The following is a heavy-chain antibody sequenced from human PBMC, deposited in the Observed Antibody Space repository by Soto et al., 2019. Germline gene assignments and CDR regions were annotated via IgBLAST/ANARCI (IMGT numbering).Heavy chain of an antibody. CDR3: ARHSNEYRKSLDY. CDR2: IYYSGSS. CDR1: GGSISGYY. J-gene: IGHJ4*02. D-gene: IGHD1-1*01. Sequence: SETLSLTCPVSGGSISGYYWSWIRQPPGKGLEWIAYIYYSGSSNSNPSLKSRVTISVDTSKNQFSLKLSSVTAADTAVYYCARHSNEYRKSLDYWGQGTLVTVSS. V-gene: IGHV4-59*08.